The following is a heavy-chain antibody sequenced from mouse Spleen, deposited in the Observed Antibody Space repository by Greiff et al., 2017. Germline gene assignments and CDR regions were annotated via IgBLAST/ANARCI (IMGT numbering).Heavy chain of an antibody. J-gene: IGHJ2*01. D-gene: IGHD3-2*02. CDR1: GYAFSSSW. CDR3: AREGSGYYYFDY. Sequence: VQLHQSGPELVKPGASVKISCKASGYAFSSSWMNWVKQRPGKGLEWIGRIYPGDGDTNYNGKFKGKATLTADKSSSTAYMQLSSLTSEDSAVYFCAREGSGYYYFDYWGQGTTLTVSS. CDR2: IYPGDGDT. V-gene: IGHV1-82*01.